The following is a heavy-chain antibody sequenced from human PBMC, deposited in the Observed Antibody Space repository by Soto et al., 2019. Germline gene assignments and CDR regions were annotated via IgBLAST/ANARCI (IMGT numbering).Heavy chain of an antibody. CDR1: GGTVSSYA. J-gene: IGHJ5*02. CDR3: ASHKYYYDSSGQNWFDP. D-gene: IGHD3-22*01. CDR2: IIPIFGTA. V-gene: IGHV1-69*06. Sequence: QVQLVQSGAEVKKPGCSVKVSCKASGGTVSSYAISWVRQAPGQGREWMGGIIPIFGTANYAQKFQGRVTITADKSTSTAYMELSSLRSEDTAVYYCASHKYYYDSSGQNWFDPWGQGTLVTVSS.